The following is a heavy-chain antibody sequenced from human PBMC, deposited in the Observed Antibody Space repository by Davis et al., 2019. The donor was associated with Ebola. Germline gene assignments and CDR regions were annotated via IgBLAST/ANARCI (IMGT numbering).Heavy chain of an antibody. V-gene: IGHV4-34*01. CDR3: ARGYYSSGWYSI. D-gene: IGHD6-19*01. CDR1: GESFSGYY. Sequence: MPSETLSLTCAVYGESFSGYYWSWIRQPPGKGLEWIGEINHSGSTNYNPSLKSRVTISVDTSKNQFSLKLSSVTAADTAVYYCARGYYSSGWYSIWGQGTLVTVSS. CDR2: INHSGST. J-gene: IGHJ4*02.